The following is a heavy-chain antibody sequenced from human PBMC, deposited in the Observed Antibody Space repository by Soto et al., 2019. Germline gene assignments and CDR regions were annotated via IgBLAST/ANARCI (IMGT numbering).Heavy chain of an antibody. D-gene: IGHD2-21*02. Sequence: QVQLQQWGAGLLKPSETLSLTCGVYGGSFSGYYWSWIRQPPGKGLEWIGEINHSGSTNYNPSLKSRVTISVDTSKNQFSLKLSSVTAADTAVYYCARRVVTAIRYFDLWGRGTLVTVSS. CDR3: ARRVVTAIRYFDL. CDR1: GGSFSGYY. J-gene: IGHJ2*01. V-gene: IGHV4-34*01. CDR2: INHSGST.